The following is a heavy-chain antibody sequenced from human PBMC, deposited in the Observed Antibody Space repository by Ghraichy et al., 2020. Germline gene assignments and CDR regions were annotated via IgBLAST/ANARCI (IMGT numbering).Heavy chain of an antibody. Sequence: SETLSLTCAVYGGSFSGYYWSWIRQPPGKGLEWIGEINHSGSTNYNPSLKSRVTISVDTSKNQFSLKLSSVTAADTAVYYCARRSRYCSGGSCGPLGPYRWFDPWGQGTLVTVSS. D-gene: IGHD2-15*01. CDR3: ARRSRYCSGGSCGPLGPYRWFDP. V-gene: IGHV4-34*01. J-gene: IGHJ5*02. CDR2: INHSGST. CDR1: GGSFSGYY.